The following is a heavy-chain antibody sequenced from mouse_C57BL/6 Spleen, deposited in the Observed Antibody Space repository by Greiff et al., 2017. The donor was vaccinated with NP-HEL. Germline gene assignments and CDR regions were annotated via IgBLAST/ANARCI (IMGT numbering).Heavy chain of an antibody. CDR1: GYTFTSYW. Sequence: VQLQQPGAELVKPGASVKLSCKASGYTFTSYWMQWVKQRPGQGLEWIGEIDPSDSYTNYNQKFKGKATLTVDTSSSTAYMQLSSLTSEDSAVYDCARRPTTVVAEAFDYWGQGTTLTVSS. J-gene: IGHJ2*01. CDR3: ARRPTTVVAEAFDY. CDR2: IDPSDSYT. D-gene: IGHD1-1*01. V-gene: IGHV1-50*01.